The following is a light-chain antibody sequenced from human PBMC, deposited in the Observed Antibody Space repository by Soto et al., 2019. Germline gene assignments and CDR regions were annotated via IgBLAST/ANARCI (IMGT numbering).Light chain of an antibody. J-gene: IGLJ2*01. CDR3: SSYTSSSTPVV. V-gene: IGLV2-14*01. Sequence: QSALTQPASVSGSPRQSITISCTGTSSDVGGYNYVSWYQQHPGKAPKLMIYEVSNRPSRVSNRFSGSKSGNTASLTISGLQAEDEADYYCSSYTSSSTPVVFGGGTKLTVL. CDR2: EVS. CDR1: SSDVGGYNY.